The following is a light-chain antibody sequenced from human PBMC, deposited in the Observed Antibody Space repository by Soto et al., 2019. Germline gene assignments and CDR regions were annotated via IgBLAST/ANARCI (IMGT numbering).Light chain of an antibody. J-gene: IGLJ3*02. CDR2: VGTGGIVG. CDR3: GADHGSGSNFVYQ. CDR1: SGYSNYK. V-gene: IGLV9-49*01. Sequence: QSVLTQPPSASASLGASVTLTCTLSSGYSNYKVDWYQQRPGKGPRFVMRVGTGGIVGSKGDGIPDRLSVLGSGLNRYLTIKNIQEEDESDYHCGADHGSGSNFVYQFGGGTKVTVL.